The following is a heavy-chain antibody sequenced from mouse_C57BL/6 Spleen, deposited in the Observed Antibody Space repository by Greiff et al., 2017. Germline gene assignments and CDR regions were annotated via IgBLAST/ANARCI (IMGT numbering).Heavy chain of an antibody. CDR1: GYTFTSYW. Sequence: QVQLQQPGAELVRPGSSVKLSCKASGYTFTSYWMDWVKQRPGQGLEWIGNIYPSDSETHYNQKFKDKATLTVDKSSSTAYMQLSSLTSKDSAVYYWARVWDFYYYGSSFYAMDYWGQGTSVTVSS. V-gene: IGHV1-61*01. CDR3: ARVWDFYYYGSSFYAMDY. J-gene: IGHJ4*01. CDR2: IYPSDSET. D-gene: IGHD1-1*01.